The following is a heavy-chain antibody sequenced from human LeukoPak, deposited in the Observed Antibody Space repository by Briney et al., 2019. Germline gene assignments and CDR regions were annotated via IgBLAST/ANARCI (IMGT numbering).Heavy chain of an antibody. CDR3: PREVPENFNFDY. V-gene: IGHV1-46*01. J-gene: IGHJ4*02. CDR2: IKPSGGST. D-gene: IGHD2/OR15-2a*01. CDR1: GYTFTSYY. Sequence: GASVKVSCKASGYTFTSYYTHWVRQAPGQGLEWMGIIKPSGGSTLYAQKFQGRVTVTSDMSTSTVYVELSSLRSEDTAVYYCPREVPENFNFDYWGQGTLVTVSS.